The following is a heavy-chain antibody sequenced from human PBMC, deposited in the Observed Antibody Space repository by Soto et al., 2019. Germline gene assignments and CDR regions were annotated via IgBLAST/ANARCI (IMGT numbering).Heavy chain of an antibody. CDR3: TKDQPWRELIRPWLQLWPRASDYYYYGMDV. CDR1: GFTFNSYG. CDR2: ISYDGSNK. J-gene: IGHJ6*02. D-gene: IGHD5-18*01. Sequence: GGSLRLSCAASGFTFNSYGMHWVRQAPGKGLEWVAVISYDGSNKYYADSVKGRFTISRDNSKNTLYLRMNSLRAEDTAVYYYTKDQPWRELIRPWLQLWPRASDYYYYGMDVWGQGTTVTVSS. V-gene: IGHV3-30*18.